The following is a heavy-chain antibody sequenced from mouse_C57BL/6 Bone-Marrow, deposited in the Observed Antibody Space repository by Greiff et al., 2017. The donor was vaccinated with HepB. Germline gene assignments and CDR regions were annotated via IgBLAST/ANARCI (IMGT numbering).Heavy chain of an antibody. D-gene: IGHD1-1*01. CDR3: ARKDYGSSYGAY. J-gene: IGHJ3*01. V-gene: IGHV5-17*01. Sequence: EVKLVESGGGLVKPGGSLKLSCAASGFTFSDYGMHWVRQAPEKGLEWVAYISSGSSTIYYADTVKGRFTISRDNAKNTLFLQMTSLRSEDTAMYYCARKDYGSSYGAYWGQGTLVTVSA. CDR2: ISSGSSTI. CDR1: GFTFSDYG.